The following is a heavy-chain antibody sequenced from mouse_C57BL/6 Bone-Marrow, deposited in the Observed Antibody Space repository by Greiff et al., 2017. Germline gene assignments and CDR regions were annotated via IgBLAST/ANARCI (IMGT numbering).Heavy chain of an antibody. D-gene: IGHD1-1*01. CDR3: ASCLYYYGSSYYYWDVDV. J-gene: IGHJ1*03. CDR1: SYTFTSYG. Sequence: VQLQQSGAELARPGASVTLSCKASSYTFTSYGISWVKQRTGQGLEWIGEIYPRSGNTYYNEKFKGKATLTASKSSSSAYMEIRILTAEDSSVYFWASCLYYYGSSYYYWDVDVWGTGTTVTVSS. CDR2: IYPRSGNT. V-gene: IGHV1-81*01.